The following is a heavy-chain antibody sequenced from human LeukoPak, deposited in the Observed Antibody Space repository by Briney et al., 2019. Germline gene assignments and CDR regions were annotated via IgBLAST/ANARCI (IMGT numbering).Heavy chain of an antibody. Sequence: SETLSLTCTASGGSISSYYWSWIRQPPGKGLEWIGYIYYSGSTNYNPSLKSRVTISVDTSKNQFSLKLSSVTAADTAVYYCAGSGYSYGYRLDYWGQGTLVTVSS. V-gene: IGHV4-59*01. J-gene: IGHJ4*02. CDR2: IYYSGST. CDR1: GGSISSYY. D-gene: IGHD5-18*01. CDR3: AGSGYSYGYRLDY.